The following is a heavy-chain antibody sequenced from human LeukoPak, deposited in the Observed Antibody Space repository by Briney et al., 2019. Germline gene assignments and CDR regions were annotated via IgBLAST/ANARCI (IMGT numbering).Heavy chain of an antibody. D-gene: IGHD7-27*01. J-gene: IGHJ3*01. CDR1: GFTFSSYW. CDR3: ARANLGAFDV. V-gene: IGHV3-74*01. Sequence: GGSLRLSCAASGFTFSSYWMHWVRHAPGRGLVWVSRSNSDGSTTNYADCVKGRFTISIDNARNTLLLQMNSLRGEDTAVYYCARANLGAFDVWGQGTMVTVSS. CDR2: SNSDGSTT.